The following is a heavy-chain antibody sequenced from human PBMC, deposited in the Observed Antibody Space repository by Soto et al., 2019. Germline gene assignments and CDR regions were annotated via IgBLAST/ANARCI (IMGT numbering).Heavy chain of an antibody. CDR1: GYTFTSYY. D-gene: IGHD6-6*01. V-gene: IGHV1-46*01. CDR3: ARDQGSSSAYYYYGMDV. J-gene: IGHJ6*02. CDR2: INPSGGST. Sequence: QVQLVQSGAEVKKPGASVKVSCKASGYTFTSYYMHWVRQAPGQGLEWMGIINPSGGSTSYAQKFQGRVNMTRDTSTSTVYMELSSLRSEDTAVYYCARDQGSSSAYYYYGMDVWGQGTTVTVSS.